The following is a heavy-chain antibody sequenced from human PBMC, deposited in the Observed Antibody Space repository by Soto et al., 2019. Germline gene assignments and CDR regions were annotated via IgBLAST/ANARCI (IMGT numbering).Heavy chain of an antibody. Sequence: PSETLSLTCAVYGGSFSGYYWSWIRQPPGKGLEWIGEINHSGSTNYNPSLKSRVTISVDTSKNQFSLKLSSVTAADTAVYYCARGSHCSGGSCYSGIDYWGQGTLVTVS. J-gene: IGHJ4*02. CDR2: INHSGST. CDR1: GGSFSGYY. CDR3: ARGSHCSGGSCYSGIDY. V-gene: IGHV4-34*01. D-gene: IGHD2-15*01.